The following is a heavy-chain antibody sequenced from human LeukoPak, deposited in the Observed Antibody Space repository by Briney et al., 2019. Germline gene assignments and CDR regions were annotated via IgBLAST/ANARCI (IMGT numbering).Heavy chain of an antibody. CDR3: ARGPISGWSADY. D-gene: IGHD6-19*01. Sequence: GASVKVSCKASGYSFTTYGFSWVRQAPGQGLEWMGWISAYNGNTNYAQRLQGRVTMTTDTSTSTVYMELRSLRSDDTAVYYCARGPISGWSADYWGQGTLVTVSS. CDR1: GYSFTTYG. CDR2: ISAYNGNT. V-gene: IGHV1-18*01. J-gene: IGHJ4*02.